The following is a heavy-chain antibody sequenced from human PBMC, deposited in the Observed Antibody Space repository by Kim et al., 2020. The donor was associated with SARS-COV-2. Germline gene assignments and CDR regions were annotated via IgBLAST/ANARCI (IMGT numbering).Heavy chain of an antibody. CDR3: ARQNSSSWSSFDY. CDR2: IYYSGST. V-gene: IGHV4-31*03. CDR1: GGSISSGGYY. J-gene: IGHJ4*02. Sequence: SETLSLTCTVSGGSISSGGYYWSWIRQHPGKGLEWIGYIYYSGSTYYNPSLKGGVTIAVDTSKNQFSLKLSPVTAADTAVYYCARQNSSSWSSFDYWGQGTLVTVSS. D-gene: IGHD6-13*01.